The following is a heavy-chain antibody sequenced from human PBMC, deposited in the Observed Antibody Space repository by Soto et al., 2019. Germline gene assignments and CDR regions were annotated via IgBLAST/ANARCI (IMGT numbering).Heavy chain of an antibody. J-gene: IGHJ5*02. V-gene: IGHV3-21*01. CDR2: ISSRNNDM. D-gene: IGHD2-21*01. Sequence: GGSLRLSCAASGFTFSSYSMNWVRQAPGKGLEWVSTISSRNNDMYYVDSVKGRFTISRDNARNSVCLQMNSLRADDTAVYYCARDVNGGFCGAWGQGTLVTVSS. CDR3: ARDVNGGFCGA. CDR1: GFTFSSYS.